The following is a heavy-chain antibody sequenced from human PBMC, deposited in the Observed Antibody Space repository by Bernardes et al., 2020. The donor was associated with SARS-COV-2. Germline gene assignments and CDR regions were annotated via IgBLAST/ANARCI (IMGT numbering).Heavy chain of an antibody. D-gene: IGHD5-18*01. V-gene: IGHV3-21*01. Sequence: GGSLRLSCVASGFTFSSNSMHWVRQAPGQGLEWVSSISFSSSHIYYADSLKGRFTISRDNAKNSLYLQLNRLTAEDTAVYYCARFGGYYHGSAFDIWGQGTMVAVSS. CDR1: GFTFSSNS. J-gene: IGHJ3*02. CDR3: ARFGGYYHGSAFDI. CDR2: ISFSSSHI.